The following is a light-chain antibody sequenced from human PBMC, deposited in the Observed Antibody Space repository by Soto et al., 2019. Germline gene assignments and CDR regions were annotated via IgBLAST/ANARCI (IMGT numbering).Light chain of an antibody. V-gene: IGLV2-14*01. CDR2: DVS. J-gene: IGLJ1*01. Sequence: ALSQPAXVSGSPGQSITISCTGTSSDVGGYNYVSWYQQHPGKAPKLMIYDVSNRPSGVSNRFSGSKSGNTASLTISGLQAEDEADYYCSSYTSSSTGPGGFGTGTKVTVL. CDR1: SSDVGGYNY. CDR3: SSYTSSSTGPGG.